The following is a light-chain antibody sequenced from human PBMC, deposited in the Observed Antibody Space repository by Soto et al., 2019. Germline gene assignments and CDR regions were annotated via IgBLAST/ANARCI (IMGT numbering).Light chain of an antibody. CDR1: QSVNNF. J-gene: IGKJ4*01. Sequence: EVVLTQSPATLSLSPGDRATLSCRASQSVNNFLAWYQQKPGQTPRLLIYDASKRATGIPGRFSGSGSGTDFTLTISSLEXEDFAVYYCQQRSNWPPALSFGGGTKVDTK. CDR2: DAS. CDR3: QQRSNWPPALS. V-gene: IGKV3-11*01.